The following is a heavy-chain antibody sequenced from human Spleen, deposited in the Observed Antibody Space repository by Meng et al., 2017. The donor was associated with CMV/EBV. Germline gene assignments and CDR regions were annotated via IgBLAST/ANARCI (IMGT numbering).Heavy chain of an antibody. J-gene: IGHJ4*02. Sequence: AASGFTFSSYAMHWVRQAPGKGLEWVAVISYDGSNKYYADSVKGRFTISRDNSKNTLYLQMNSLRAEDTAMYYCARLQVWLRSPFDYWGQGTLVTVSS. D-gene: IGHD5-12*01. CDR2: ISYDGSNK. CDR3: ARLQVWLRSPFDY. V-gene: IGHV3-30*04. CDR1: GFTFSSYA.